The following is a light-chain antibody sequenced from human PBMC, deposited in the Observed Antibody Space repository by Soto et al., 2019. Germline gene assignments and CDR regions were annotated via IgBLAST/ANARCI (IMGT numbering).Light chain of an antibody. CDR3: SSYTSTSTVRV. CDR1: SSDVGGSNY. V-gene: IGLV2-14*03. CDR2: EVS. Sequence: QSALTQPASVSGSPGQSITISCTGTSSDVGGSNYVSWYQQHPGKAPKLMIYEVSYRPPGVSNRFSGYKSGNTASLTISGLQPEYEAEYYCSSYTSTSTVRVFGVGTPLTVL. J-gene: IGLJ3*02.